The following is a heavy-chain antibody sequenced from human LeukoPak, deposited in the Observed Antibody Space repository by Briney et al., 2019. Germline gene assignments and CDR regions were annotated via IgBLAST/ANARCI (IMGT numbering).Heavy chain of an antibody. Sequence: GGSLRLSCAASGFTFSSYGMHWVRQAPGKGLEWVAVISYDGSNKYYADSVKGRFTISRDNSKNTLYLQMNSLRAEDTAVYYCAKAAAAANFPYNWFDPWGQGTLVTVSS. D-gene: IGHD6-13*01. J-gene: IGHJ5*02. CDR3: AKAAAAANFPYNWFDP. CDR1: GFTFSSYG. V-gene: IGHV3-30*18. CDR2: ISYDGSNK.